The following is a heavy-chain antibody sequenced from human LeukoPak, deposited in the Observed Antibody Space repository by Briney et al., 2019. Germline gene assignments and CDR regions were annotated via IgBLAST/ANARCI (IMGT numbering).Heavy chain of an antibody. CDR3: ARHLWGYNWFDP. D-gene: IGHD7-27*01. Sequence: SETLSLTCTVSGGSISSSSYYWGWIRQPPGKGLEWIGSIYYSGSTYYNPSLKSRVTLSVDTSKNQFSLKLTSVPAADTAVYYCARHLWGYNWFDPWGQGTLVTVSS. J-gene: IGHJ5*02. CDR2: IYYSGST. V-gene: IGHV4-39*01. CDR1: GGSISSSSYY.